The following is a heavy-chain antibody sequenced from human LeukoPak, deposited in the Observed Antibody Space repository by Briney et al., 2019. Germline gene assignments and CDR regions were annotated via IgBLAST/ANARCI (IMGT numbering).Heavy chain of an antibody. CDR3: ARAPARGIAAAGTGWFDP. D-gene: IGHD6-13*01. CDR2: INPSGGST. V-gene: IGHV1-46*01. CDR1: GYTFTSYY. J-gene: IGHJ5*02. Sequence: ASVKVSCKASGYTFTSYYMHWVRQAPGQGLEWMGIINPSGGSTSYAQKFQGRVTMTRDTSTSTVYMELSSLRSEDTGVYYCARAPARGIAAAGTGWFDPWGQGTLVTVSS.